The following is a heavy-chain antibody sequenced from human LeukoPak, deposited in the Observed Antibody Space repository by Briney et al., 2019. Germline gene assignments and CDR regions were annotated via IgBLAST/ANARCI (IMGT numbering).Heavy chain of an antibody. Sequence: GGSLTLSCAASGLSINVYWMNWVRLAPGRGREWVSSISSSSSYIYHADSVKGRFTISRDNAKNPLYLQMNSFRAEDTAMYFCAKGVLWGQGTLVTVSS. CDR3: AKGVL. V-gene: IGHV3-21*01. CDR1: GLSINVYW. CDR2: ISSSSSYI. J-gene: IGHJ4*02.